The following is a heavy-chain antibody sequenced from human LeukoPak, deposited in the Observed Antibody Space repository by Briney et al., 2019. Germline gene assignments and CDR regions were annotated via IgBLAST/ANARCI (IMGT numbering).Heavy chain of an antibody. CDR1: GFTFSDYW. V-gene: IGHV3-74*01. J-gene: IGHJ4*02. CDR3: ARDRGPRTGFMVREAYDY. CDR2: INTDGSIT. Sequence: AGGSLRLSCAASGFTFSDYWIQWVRQAPGKGLVWVSRINTDGSITNYADSVKGRFSISRDNAKNTLYLQMSSLRAEDTAVYYCARDRGPRTGFMVREAYDYWGQGTLVTVSS. D-gene: IGHD3-10*01.